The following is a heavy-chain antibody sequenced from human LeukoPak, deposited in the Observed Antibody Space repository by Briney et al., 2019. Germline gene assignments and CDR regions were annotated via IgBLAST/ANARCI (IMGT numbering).Heavy chain of an antibody. V-gene: IGHV4-4*07. J-gene: IGHJ5*02. CDR1: GGSISSYY. D-gene: IGHD1-7*01. CDR2: VYTSGST. Sequence: PSETLSLTCTVSGGSISSYYWGWIRQPAGKGLEWIGRVYTSGSTNYNPSLKSRVTMSVDTSKNQFSLTLNSVTAADTAVYYCARDHLELRRGQWFDPWGQGTLVTVSS. CDR3: ARDHLELRRGQWFDP.